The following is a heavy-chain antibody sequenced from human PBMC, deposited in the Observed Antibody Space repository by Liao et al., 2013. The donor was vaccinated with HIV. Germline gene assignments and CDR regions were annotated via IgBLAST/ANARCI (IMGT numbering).Heavy chain of an antibody. J-gene: IGHJ6*03. Sequence: QVQLQESGPGLVKPSETLSLTCSVSGGAIGSDYWSWIRQPAGKRLEWIGRVYSSGSTNYNPSLESRVTMSVDTSKNQFSLELSSVTAADTAVYYCARGGRRDYYSRSDYYYYMDVWGKGTTVTVSS. CDR3: ARGGRRDYYSRSDYYYYMDV. D-gene: IGHD4-17*01. CDR2: VYSSGST. V-gene: IGHV4-4*07. CDR1: GGAIGSDY.